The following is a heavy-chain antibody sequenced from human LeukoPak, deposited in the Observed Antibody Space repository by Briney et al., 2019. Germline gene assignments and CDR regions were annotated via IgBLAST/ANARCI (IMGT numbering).Heavy chain of an antibody. Sequence: ASVKVSCKASGYTFTNYYMHWVRQAPGQGLEWMGWINPNSGGTNCAQKFQGRVTMTRDTSISTAYMELSRLRSDDTAVYYCARGQGITIFGVVTPQLDYWGQGTLVTVSS. CDR2: INPNSGGT. J-gene: IGHJ4*02. CDR1: GYTFTNYY. D-gene: IGHD3-3*01. V-gene: IGHV1-2*02. CDR3: ARGQGITIFGVVTPQLDY.